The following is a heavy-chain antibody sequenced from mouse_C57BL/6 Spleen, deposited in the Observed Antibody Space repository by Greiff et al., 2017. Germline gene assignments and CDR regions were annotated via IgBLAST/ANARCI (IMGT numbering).Heavy chain of an antibody. CDR1: GYTFTDYY. CDR2: INPNNGGT. CDR3: AREEVYYDYDVDD. Sequence: EVQLQQSGPELVKPGASVKISCKASGYTFTDYYMNWVKQSHGKSLEWIGDINPNNGGTSYNQKFKGKATLTVDKSSSTAYMELRSLTSEDSAVYYCAREEVYYDYDVDDWGQGTTLTVSS. J-gene: IGHJ2*01. D-gene: IGHD2-4*01. V-gene: IGHV1-26*01.